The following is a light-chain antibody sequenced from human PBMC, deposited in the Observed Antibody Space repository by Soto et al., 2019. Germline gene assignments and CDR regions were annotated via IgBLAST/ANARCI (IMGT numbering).Light chain of an antibody. CDR1: QDITKY. CDR2: DAS. J-gene: IGKJ4*01. CDR3: QQYDKFPLT. V-gene: IGKV1-33*01. Sequence: DIQMTQSTSSLSASVGDRVTITCQASQDITKYLSWYQQKPGTAPKVLISDASKLQSGVPSRFRGSGSGTDFTFTISSLQPEDVATYYCQQYDKFPLTFGGGTKVDIK.